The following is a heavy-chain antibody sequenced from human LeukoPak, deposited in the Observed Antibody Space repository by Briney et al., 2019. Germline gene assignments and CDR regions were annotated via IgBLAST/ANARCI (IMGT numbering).Heavy chain of an antibody. CDR2: INANSGGS. CDR1: GYTFTGYY. J-gene: IGHJ4*02. D-gene: IGHD5-24*01. Sequence: ASVKVSCKTSGYTFTGYYMHWVRQAPGQGLEWMGWINANSGGSNYAQKFQGRVTMTRDTSISTTYMELNRLTSDDTAVYYCARGEGGDGYNWRDYWGQGTLVTVSS. V-gene: IGHV1-2*02. CDR3: ARGEGGDGYNWRDY.